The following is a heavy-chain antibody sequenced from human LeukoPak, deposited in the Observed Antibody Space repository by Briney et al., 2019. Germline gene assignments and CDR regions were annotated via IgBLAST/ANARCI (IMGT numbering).Heavy chain of an antibody. Sequence: GGSLRHSCAASRFTFSNYGMHWVRQAPGKGLEWVAVISYDESDKYYADSVKGRFTISRDNSKNTLYLQMNSLRPEDTAVYYCAKGVVAATNAAYYGMDVWGQGTTVTVSS. CDR1: RFTFSNYG. V-gene: IGHV3-30*18. J-gene: IGHJ6*02. CDR2: ISYDESDK. CDR3: AKGVVAATNAAYYGMDV. D-gene: IGHD2-15*01.